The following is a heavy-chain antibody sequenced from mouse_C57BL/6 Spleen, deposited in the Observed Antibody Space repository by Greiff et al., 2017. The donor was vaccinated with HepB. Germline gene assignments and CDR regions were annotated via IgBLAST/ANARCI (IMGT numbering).Heavy chain of an antibody. V-gene: IGHV1-81*01. J-gene: IGHJ4*01. D-gene: IGHD1-1*01. CDR1: GYTFTSYG. CDR3: AREGITTVVATDYYAMDY. Sequence: QVQLQQSGAELARPGASVKLSCKASGYTFTSYGISWVKQRTGQGLEWIGEIYPRSGNTYYNEKFKGKATLTADKSSSTAYMELRSLTSEDSAVYFCAREGITTVVATDYYAMDYWGQGTSVTVSS. CDR2: IYPRSGNT.